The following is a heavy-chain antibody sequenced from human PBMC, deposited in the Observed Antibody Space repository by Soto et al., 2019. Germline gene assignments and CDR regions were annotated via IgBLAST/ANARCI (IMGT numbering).Heavy chain of an antibody. J-gene: IGHJ5*02. CDR1: EFTFSTYN. D-gene: IGHD3-16*01. CDR3: ARQRFGSFSGSYVFDL. CDR2: INGRGNYI. V-gene: IGHV3-21*01. Sequence: PGGSLRLSCAASEFTFSTYNMNWVRQAPGKGLEWVASINGRGNYIYYADSVKGRFIISRDNAKNSLFLQMNNLSGDDTAVYYCARQRFGSFSGSYVFDLWGQGTPVTVSS.